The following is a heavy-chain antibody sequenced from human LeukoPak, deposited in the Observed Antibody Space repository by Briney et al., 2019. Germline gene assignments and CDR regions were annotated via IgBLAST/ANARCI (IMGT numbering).Heavy chain of an antibody. CDR1: GYTFTGYY. J-gene: IGHJ5*02. V-gene: IGHV1-2*02. D-gene: IGHD6-19*01. CDR3: ARVPLFAVAGPGFWFDP. CDR2: INPNSGGT. Sequence: ASVKVSCKASGYTFTGYYMHWVRQAPGQGLEWMGWINPNSGGTNYAQKFQGRVTMTRDTSISTAYMELSRLRSDDTAVYYCARVPLFAVAGPGFWFDPWGQGTLVTVSS.